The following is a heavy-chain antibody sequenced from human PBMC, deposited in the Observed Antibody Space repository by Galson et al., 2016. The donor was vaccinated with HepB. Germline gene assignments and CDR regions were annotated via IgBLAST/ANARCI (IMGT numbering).Heavy chain of an antibody. J-gene: IGHJ6*03. V-gene: IGHV3-53*01. CDR3: ARDIYEGAMDV. D-gene: IGHD5/OR15-5a*01. Sequence: SLRLSCAASGFSVSRNYMTWVRQAPGKGLEWVSSIYSDGRTYYADSVKGRFTISRDNPKSTLFLQMKGLRADDTAVYYCARDIYEGAMDVWGKGITVTVSS. CDR2: IYSDGRT. CDR1: GFSVSRNY.